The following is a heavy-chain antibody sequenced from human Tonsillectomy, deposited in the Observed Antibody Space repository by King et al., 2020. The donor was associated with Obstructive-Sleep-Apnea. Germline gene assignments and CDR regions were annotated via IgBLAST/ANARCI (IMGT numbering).Heavy chain of an antibody. D-gene: IGHD6-19*01. CDR2: ISSNSRNI. Sequence: VQLVESGGGFVQPGRSLRLSCAASGFNFDDYAIHWVRQTLGKGLEGVSGISSNSRNIGYGGSVSGRFTISRDNAKSSLYLQMNSLTTEDTALYYCVKDNQGGHGLSRGPFDSWGQGTLVTVAS. V-gene: IGHV3-9*01. CDR3: VKDNQGGHGLSRGPFDS. CDR1: GFNFDDYA. J-gene: IGHJ4*02.